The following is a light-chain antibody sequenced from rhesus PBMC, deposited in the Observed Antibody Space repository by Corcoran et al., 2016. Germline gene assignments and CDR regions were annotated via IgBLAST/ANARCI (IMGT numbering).Light chain of an antibody. CDR1: QGISKY. CDR2: DAS. J-gene: IGKJ4*01. Sequence: DIQMTQSPSSLSSSVGDTVTITCQASQGISKYFAWYQQKPGKAPKLLIYDASTLQSGVPSRFIGSGSGTEFTLTISRLQPDDFATYYFQQHNSYPLTFGGGAKVEIK. CDR3: QQHNSYPLT. V-gene: IGKV1-25*01.